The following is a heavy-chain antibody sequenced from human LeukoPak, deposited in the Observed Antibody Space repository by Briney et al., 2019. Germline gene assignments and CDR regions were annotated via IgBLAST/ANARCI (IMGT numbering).Heavy chain of an antibody. CDR1: GASISSSSYY. V-gene: IGHV4-39*06. Sequence: SETLSLTCTVSGASISSSSYYWTWIRQPPGKGLEWIGEIIDTGSTKYNSSLKSRVTISVDTSKNQFPLKLSSVTAADTAVYYCARRARLASSWYGDRRRYYYMDVWGKGTTVTISS. J-gene: IGHJ6*03. CDR2: IIDTGST. CDR3: ARRARLASSWYGDRRRYYYMDV. D-gene: IGHD6-13*01.